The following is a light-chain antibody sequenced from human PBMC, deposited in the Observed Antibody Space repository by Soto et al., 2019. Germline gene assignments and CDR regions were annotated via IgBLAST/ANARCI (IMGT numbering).Light chain of an antibody. J-gene: IGLJ1*01. CDR3: SSYTTRNTEV. Sequence: LTQPASVSGSPGQSISISCIGTSSDVGAFNYVSWYQHHPGKAPQLIIYDVTSRPSGVSNRFSASKSGNTASLTISGLQAEDEADYYCSSYTTRNTEVFGTGTKVTVL. V-gene: IGLV2-14*03. CDR2: DVT. CDR1: SSDVGAFNY.